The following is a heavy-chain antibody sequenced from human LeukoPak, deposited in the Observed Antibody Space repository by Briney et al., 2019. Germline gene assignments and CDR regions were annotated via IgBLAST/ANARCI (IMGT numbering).Heavy chain of an antibody. CDR3: AKAPNYYGSGSPYQMDV. J-gene: IGHJ6*04. D-gene: IGHD3-10*01. V-gene: IGHV1-8*01. Sequence: ASVKVSCKASGYTFASDDINWVRQSTGQGLEWMGWINPNSGYTGYAQKFQGRVIMTANPSRSTVYLELSSLRSEDTAVYYCAKAPNYYGSGSPYQMDVWGKGTMVTVSS. CDR2: INPNSGYT. CDR1: GYTFASDD.